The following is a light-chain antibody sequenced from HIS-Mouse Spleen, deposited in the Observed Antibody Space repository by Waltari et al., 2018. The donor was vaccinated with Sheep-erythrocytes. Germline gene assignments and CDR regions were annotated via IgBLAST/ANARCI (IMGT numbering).Light chain of an antibody. CDR1: QSISSY. J-gene: IGKJ2*01. Sequence: DIQMTQSPSSLSASVGDRVTITCLASQSISSYLNWYQQKPGKAPKLQIYAASSLQSGVPSRFSGSGSGTDFTLTISSLQPEDFATYYCQQSYSTPYTFGQGTKLEIK. V-gene: IGKV1-39*01. CDR3: QQSYSTPYT. CDR2: AAS.